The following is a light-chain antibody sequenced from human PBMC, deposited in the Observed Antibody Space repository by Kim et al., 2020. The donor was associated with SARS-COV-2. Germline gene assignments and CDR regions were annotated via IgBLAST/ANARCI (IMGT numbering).Light chain of an antibody. CDR3: SSYTSIDTRV. Sequence: QSVLTQPASVSGSPGQSITIFCSGTSSDIGGDEYVSWYQHHPGKAPKVMIFDVTKRPFGVSSRFSGSKSGNTASLTISGLQAEDEADYYCSSYTSIDTRVFGGGTQLTV. CDR2: DVT. J-gene: IGLJ2*01. CDR1: SSDIGGDEY. V-gene: IGLV2-14*03.